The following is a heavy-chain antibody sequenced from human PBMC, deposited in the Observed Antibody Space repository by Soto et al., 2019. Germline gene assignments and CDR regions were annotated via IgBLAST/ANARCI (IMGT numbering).Heavy chain of an antibody. CDR1: GVSLSSYD. V-gene: IGHV4-59*01. CDR3: ARDVGYCISTSCYSWFDP. D-gene: IGHD2-2*02. J-gene: IGHJ5*02. CDR2: IYYSGST. Sequence: SETLSVTCTVSGVSLSSYDWSWLRQPPGKGLEWIGYIYYSGSTNYNPSLKSRVTISVDTSKNQFSLKLSSVTAADTAVYYCARDVGYCISTSCYSWFDPRGQGTLVTVSS.